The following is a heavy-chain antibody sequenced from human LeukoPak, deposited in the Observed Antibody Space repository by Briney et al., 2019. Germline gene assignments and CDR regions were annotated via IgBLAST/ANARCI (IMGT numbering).Heavy chain of an antibody. CDR1: GGSISSSSYY. Sequence: SETLSLTCTVSGGSISSSSYYWGWIRQPPGKGLEWIGTIYYSGSTYYNPSLKSRVTISVDTSKNQFSLKLSSVTAADTAVYYCARSAGTRGIDYWGQGTLVTVSS. CDR2: IYYSGST. D-gene: IGHD3-16*01. V-gene: IGHV4-39*07. CDR3: ARSAGTRGIDY. J-gene: IGHJ4*02.